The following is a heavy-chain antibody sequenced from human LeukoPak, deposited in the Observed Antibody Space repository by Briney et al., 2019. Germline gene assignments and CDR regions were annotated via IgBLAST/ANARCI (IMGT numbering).Heavy chain of an antibody. CDR1: GDSISDDY. J-gene: IGHJ5*02. V-gene: IGHV4-59*01. CDR3: ARVAYGSSWFDP. Sequence: PSETLSLTCTVSGDSISDDYWSWIRQPPGKGLEWIGYIYYSGRTTYNPSLKSRVTISIDTSRSQFSLTLTSVTAADTAVHYCARVAYGSSWFDPWGQGTLVIVSP. D-gene: IGHD2-2*01. CDR2: IYYSGRT.